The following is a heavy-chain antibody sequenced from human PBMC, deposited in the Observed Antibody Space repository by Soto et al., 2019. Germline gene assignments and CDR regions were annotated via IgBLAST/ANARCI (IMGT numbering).Heavy chain of an antibody. CDR1: GFTFDDYA. V-gene: IGHV3-9*01. CDR3: AKAVVPAAMFLSIDWFDP. D-gene: IGHD2-2*01. CDR2: ISWNSGSI. Sequence: GGSLRLSCAASGFTFDDYAMHWVRQAPGKGLEWVSGISWNSGSIGYADSVKGRFTISRDNAKNSLYLQMNSLRVEDTALYYCAKAVVPAAMFLSIDWFDPWGQGTLVNVSS. J-gene: IGHJ5*02.